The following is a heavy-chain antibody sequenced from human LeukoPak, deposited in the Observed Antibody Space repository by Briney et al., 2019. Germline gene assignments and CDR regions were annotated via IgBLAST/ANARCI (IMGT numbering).Heavy chain of an antibody. V-gene: IGHV4-59*01. Sequence: SETLSLTPTVSGGSISSYFWSWIRQPPGKGLEWIGYIYYSGSTNYNPSLKSRVTISVDTSKNQFSLKLSSVTAADTAVYYCARAFSSSWPNFDYWGQGTLVTVSS. CDR3: ARAFSSSWPNFDY. J-gene: IGHJ4*02. D-gene: IGHD6-13*01. CDR2: IYYSGST. CDR1: GGSISSYF.